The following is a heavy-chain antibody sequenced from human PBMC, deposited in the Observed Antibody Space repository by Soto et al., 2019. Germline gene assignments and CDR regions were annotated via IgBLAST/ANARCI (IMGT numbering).Heavy chain of an antibody. J-gene: IGHJ5*02. CDR1: GGSVTTYY. CDR3: ARDYISGWARWFDP. V-gene: IGHV4-59*02. Sequence: SETLSLTCTVSGGSVTTYYWSWIRQPPGKGLEWIANINYSGSTNYNPSLKSRVTISVDTSKNQFSLKVSSVTAADTAVYYCARDYISGWARWFDPWGQGTLVTVSS. CDR2: INYSGST. D-gene: IGHD6-19*01.